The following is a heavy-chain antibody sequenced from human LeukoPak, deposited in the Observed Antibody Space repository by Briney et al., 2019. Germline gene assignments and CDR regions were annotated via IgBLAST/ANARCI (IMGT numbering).Heavy chain of an antibody. D-gene: IGHD3-3*01. CDR2: IYYSGST. V-gene: IGHV4-39*02. J-gene: IGHJ4*02. Sequence: SETLSLTCTVSGGSISSSNYYWVWIRQPPGKGLELVGSIYYSGSTYYNPSLKSRVTISVDTSKNQFSLKLSSVTAADTAVYYCAREGGFYRPLDYSGQGTLVTVSS. CDR1: GGSISSSNYY. CDR3: AREGGFYRPLDY.